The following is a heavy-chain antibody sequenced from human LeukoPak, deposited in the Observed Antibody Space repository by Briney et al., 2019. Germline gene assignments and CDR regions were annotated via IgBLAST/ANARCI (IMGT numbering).Heavy chain of an antibody. Sequence: AGGSLRLSCAASGFTFSDYYMSWIRQAPGKGLEWVSYISSSGSTIYYADSVKGRFTISRDNAKNSLYLQMNSLRAEDTAVYYCARDSDWNYEGLDYWGQGTLVTVSS. CDR1: GFTFSDYY. CDR3: ARDSDWNYEGLDY. D-gene: IGHD1-7*01. V-gene: IGHV3-11*01. CDR2: ISSSGSTI. J-gene: IGHJ4*02.